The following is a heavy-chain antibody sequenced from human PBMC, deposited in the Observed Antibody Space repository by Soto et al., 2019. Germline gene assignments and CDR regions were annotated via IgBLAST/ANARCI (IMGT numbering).Heavy chain of an antibody. CDR2: IYYSGST. Sequence: PWETLSLTCTVSSGSISSGDYYWSWIRQPPGKGLEWIGYIYYSGSTYYNPSLKSRVTISVDTSKNQFSLKLSSVTAADTAVYYCARVPVTTIAARPGYYYYGMDVWGQGTTVTVSS. CDR1: SGSISSGDYY. CDR3: ARVPVTTIAARPGYYYYGMDV. D-gene: IGHD6-6*01. J-gene: IGHJ6*02. V-gene: IGHV4-30-4*01.